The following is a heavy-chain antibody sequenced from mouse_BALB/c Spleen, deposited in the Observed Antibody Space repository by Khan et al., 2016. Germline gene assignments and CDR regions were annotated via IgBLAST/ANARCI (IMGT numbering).Heavy chain of an antibody. J-gene: IGHJ3*01. Sequence: EVQLQESGPGLVKPSQSLSLTCTVTGYSITSDYAWNWIRQFPGNKLEWMGYISYSGSTSYNPSLKSRISITRDTSKNQFFLQLNSVTTEDTATXYGARNGNRYVRTWFAYWGQGTLVTVSA. CDR2: ISYSGST. D-gene: IGHD2-14*01. CDR1: GYSITSDYA. CDR3: ARNGNRYVRTWFAY. V-gene: IGHV3-2*02.